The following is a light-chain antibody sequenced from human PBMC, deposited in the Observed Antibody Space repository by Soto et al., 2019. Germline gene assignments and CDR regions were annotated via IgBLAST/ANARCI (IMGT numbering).Light chain of an antibody. CDR3: QAWDSSTVL. V-gene: IGLV3-1*01. Sequence: SYELTQPPSVSVSPGQTASITCSGDKLGDKYACWYQQKPGQSPVLVIYQDNKRPSGIPERFSGSNSGNTATLTISGTQAMDEADYYCQAWDSSTVLFGAGTQLTVL. CDR2: QDN. J-gene: IGLJ2*01. CDR1: KLGDKY.